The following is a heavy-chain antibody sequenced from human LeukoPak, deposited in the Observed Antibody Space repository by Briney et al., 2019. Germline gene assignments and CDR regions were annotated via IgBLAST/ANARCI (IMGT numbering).Heavy chain of an antibody. CDR1: VVSVSSNSTA. CDR3: AKSRADGNNI. Sequence: SQTLSLTCAISVVSVSSNSTAWNWIRQSPSRGLEWLGRTYYRSKWYNDYAVSVKSRININPDTSKNQFSLQLNPVTPEDTAVYCCAKSRADGNNICGEGTLVTVSS. CDR2: TYYRSKWYN. D-gene: IGHD5-24*01. J-gene: IGHJ4*02. V-gene: IGHV6-1*01.